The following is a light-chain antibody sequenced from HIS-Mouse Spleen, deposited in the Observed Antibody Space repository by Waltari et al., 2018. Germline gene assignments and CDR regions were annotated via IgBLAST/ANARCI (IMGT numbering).Light chain of an antibody. Sequence: GQSITISCTGTSSHVGGYNYVPWYQQHPGKAPKLMIYEVSNRPSGVSNRFSGSKSGNTASLTISGLQAEDEADYYCSSYTSSSTPYVFGTGTKVTVL. CDR1: SSHVGGYNY. CDR2: EVS. V-gene: IGLV2-14*01. J-gene: IGLJ1*01. CDR3: SSYTSSSTPYV.